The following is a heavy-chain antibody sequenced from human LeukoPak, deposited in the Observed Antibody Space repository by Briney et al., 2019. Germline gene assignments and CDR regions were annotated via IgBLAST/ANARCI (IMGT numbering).Heavy chain of an antibody. CDR3: ARGGPNSGGYAGNGFDI. Sequence: LETLSLTCTVSGDSISNDFWSWIRQPPGKGLEWIGYTSYSGSTNYNPSLKSRVIISVDNSKNQFSLNLNSVTAADTAVYYCARGGPNSGGYAGNGFDIWGQGTMVTVSS. D-gene: IGHD3-22*01. J-gene: IGHJ3*02. CDR1: GDSISNDF. V-gene: IGHV4-59*01. CDR2: TSYSGST.